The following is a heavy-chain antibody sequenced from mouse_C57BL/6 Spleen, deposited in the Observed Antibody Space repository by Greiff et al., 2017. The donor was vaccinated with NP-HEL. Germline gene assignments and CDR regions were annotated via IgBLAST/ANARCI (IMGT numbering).Heavy chain of an antibody. CDR3: ARWFLWYFDV. CDR2: IYPGDGDT. V-gene: IGHV1-82*01. D-gene: IGHD2-2*01. Sequence: QVQLKQSGPELVKPGASVKISCKASGYAFSSSWMNWVKQRPGKGLEWIGRIYPGDGDTNYNGKFKGKATLTADKSSSTAYMQLSSLTSEDSAVYFCARWFLWYFDVWGTGTTVTVSS. CDR1: GYAFSSSW. J-gene: IGHJ1*03.